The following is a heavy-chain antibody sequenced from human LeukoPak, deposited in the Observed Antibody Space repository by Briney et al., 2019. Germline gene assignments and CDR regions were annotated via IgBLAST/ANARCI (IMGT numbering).Heavy chain of an antibody. Sequence: GGSLRLSCAASGFTFSNAWMSWVRQAPGKGLEWVGRIKSKTDGGTTDYAAPVKGRFTISRDDSKNTLYLQMNSLKTEDTAVYYCTTDPDYYGSGSYYQYWGQGTLVTVSS. CDR2: IKSKTDGGTT. V-gene: IGHV3-15*01. CDR1: GFTFSNAW. J-gene: IGHJ4*02. CDR3: TTDPDYYGSGSYYQY. D-gene: IGHD3-10*01.